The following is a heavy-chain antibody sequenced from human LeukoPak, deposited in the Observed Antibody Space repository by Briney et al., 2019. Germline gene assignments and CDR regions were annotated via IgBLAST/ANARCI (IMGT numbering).Heavy chain of an antibody. J-gene: IGHJ4*02. V-gene: IGHV3-11*01. CDR1: GFTFSDFH. Sequence: GGSLRLSCTASGFTFSDFHMSWIRQAPGKGLEWVSHISGSGYAIHHPGSVKGRFTISRDNAKNSLYLQMNSLRVEDWAVYYCARLSGTYSRGGDHWGQGTLVTVSS. CDR3: ARLSGTYSRGGDH. D-gene: IGHD1-26*01. CDR2: ISGSGYAI.